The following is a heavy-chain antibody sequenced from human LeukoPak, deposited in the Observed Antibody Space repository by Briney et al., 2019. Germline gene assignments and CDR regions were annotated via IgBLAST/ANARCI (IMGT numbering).Heavy chain of an antibody. CDR2: IIPIFGTA. D-gene: IGHD6-25*01. CDR1: GGTFRSYA. J-gene: IGHJ4*02. Sequence: GASVKVSCKASGGTFRSYAISWVRQAPGEGLEWMGGIIPIFGTANYAQKFQGRVTITADESTSTAYMELSSLRSEDTAVYYCARLAASDADYWGQGTLVTVSS. V-gene: IGHV1-69*13. CDR3: ARLAASDADY.